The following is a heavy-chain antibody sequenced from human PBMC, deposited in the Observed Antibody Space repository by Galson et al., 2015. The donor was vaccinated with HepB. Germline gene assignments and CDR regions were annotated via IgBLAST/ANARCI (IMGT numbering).Heavy chain of an antibody. CDR3: ARVSSHPLVVAARYFDY. CDR2: ISYDGSNK. J-gene: IGHJ4*02. V-gene: IGHV3-30-3*01. Sequence: SLRLSCAASGFTFSSCAMHWVRQAPGKGLEWVAVISYDGSNKYYADSVKGRFTISRDNSKNTLYLQMNSLRAEDTAVYYCARVSSHPLVVAARYFDYWGQGTLVTVSS. CDR1: GFTFSSCA. D-gene: IGHD2-15*01.